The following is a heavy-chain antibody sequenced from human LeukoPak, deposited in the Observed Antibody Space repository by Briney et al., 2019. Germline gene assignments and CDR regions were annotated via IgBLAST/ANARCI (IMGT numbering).Heavy chain of an antibody. Sequence: PGGPLRLSFEAPGFPFSSYWRHGVPKFRGGGLVWFSRFNRDGSSTTYADSVKGRFTISRDNAKNTLNLQMNSLRVEDTAVYYCAREGRVTGYDFDYWGQGTLVTVSS. J-gene: IGHJ4*02. V-gene: IGHV3-74*03. D-gene: IGHD5-12*01. CDR2: FNRDGSST. CDR3: AREGRVTGYDFDY. CDR1: GFPFSSYW.